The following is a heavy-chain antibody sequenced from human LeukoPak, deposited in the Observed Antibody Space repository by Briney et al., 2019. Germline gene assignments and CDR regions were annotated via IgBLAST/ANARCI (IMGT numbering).Heavy chain of an antibody. CDR1: GFTFSSYA. V-gene: IGHV3-15*01. D-gene: IGHD2-2*01. Sequence: GGSLRLSCAVSGFTFSSYAMHWVRQAPGKGLEWVGRIKSKTDGGTTDYAAPVKGRFTISRDDSKNTLYLQMNSLKTEDTAVYYCTTDGTGFVVVPATMDVWGKGTTVTVSS. CDR2: IKSKTDGGTT. J-gene: IGHJ6*03. CDR3: TTDGTGFVVVPATMDV.